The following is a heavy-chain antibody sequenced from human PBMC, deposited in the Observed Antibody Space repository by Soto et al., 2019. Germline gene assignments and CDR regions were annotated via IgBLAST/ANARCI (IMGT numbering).Heavy chain of an antibody. CDR1: GSSFPNYP. D-gene: IGHD4-4*01. CDR3: VRGGYSSSWERLDP. V-gene: IGHV3-30-3*01. J-gene: IGHJ5*02. CDR2: ISHDGVTK. Sequence: PGGSLTLSCAASGSSFPNYPMHWVRQTPDKGLEWLAVISHDGVTKNSADSVKGRFSISRDNSRNRLYLDMNSLRTEDTAMYYCVRGGYSSSWERLDPWGQGTLVTVSS.